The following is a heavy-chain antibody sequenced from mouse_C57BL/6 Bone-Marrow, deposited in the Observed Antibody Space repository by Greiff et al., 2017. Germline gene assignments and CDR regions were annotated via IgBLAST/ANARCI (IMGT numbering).Heavy chain of an antibody. CDR1: GYTFTSYW. D-gene: IGHD2-4*01. Sequence: QVQLQQPGAELVKPGASVKLSCKASGYTFTSYWMQWVKQRPGQGLEWIGEIDPSDSYTNYNQKFKGKATLTVDTSSSTAYMQISSLTSEDSAVYYCARDSYDYDVDYSAMDYWGKGTSVTVSS. J-gene: IGHJ4*01. CDR3: ARDSYDYDVDYSAMDY. V-gene: IGHV1-50*01. CDR2: IDPSDSYT.